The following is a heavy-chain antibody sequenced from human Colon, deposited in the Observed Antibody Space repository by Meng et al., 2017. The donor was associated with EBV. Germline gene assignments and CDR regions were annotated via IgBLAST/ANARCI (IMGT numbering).Heavy chain of an antibody. D-gene: IGHD3-10*01. V-gene: IGHV4-61*01. J-gene: IGHJ5*02. CDR1: GDSGATGRYY. CDR2: IYSIGGT. Sequence: PLRESGPGLVNPSSTLSFTCTVSGDSGATGRYYGSWIRPPPGKGLEWIAYIYSIGGTNYNPSLKSRLTISLDTSKNQFSLSLRSVTAADTAVYYCARVSGRSFDPWGQGTLVTVSS. CDR3: ARVSGRSFDP.